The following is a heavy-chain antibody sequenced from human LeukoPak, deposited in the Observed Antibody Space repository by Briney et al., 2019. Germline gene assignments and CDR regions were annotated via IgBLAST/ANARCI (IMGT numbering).Heavy chain of an antibody. D-gene: IGHD7-27*01. Sequence: SETLFLTCTVYGGSISSGGYYWSWIRQPPGKGLEWIGYIYHSGCTYYNPSLKSRVTISVDRSKNQFSLKLSSVTAADTAVYYCASVSNWGESHVDYWGQGTLVTVSS. CDR1: GGSISSGGYY. V-gene: IGHV4-30-2*01. J-gene: IGHJ4*02. CDR2: IYHSGCT. CDR3: ASVSNWGESHVDY.